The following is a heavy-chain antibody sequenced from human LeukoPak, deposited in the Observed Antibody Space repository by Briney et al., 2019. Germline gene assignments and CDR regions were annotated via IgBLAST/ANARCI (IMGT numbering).Heavy chain of an antibody. CDR3: ARHIYDSSGYYFDY. CDR1: GRYMSSRSYY. V-gene: IGHV4-39*01. J-gene: IGHJ4*02. CDR2: NYYSGSP. Sequence: SDPLSLTCTVSGRYMSSRSYYWRWIRQPPGKGLEWNGSNYYSGSPYYHPSLKSRVTISVDTSKNQFSLKLSSVTAADTAVYYCARHIYDSSGYYFDYWGQGTLVTVSS. D-gene: IGHD3-22*01.